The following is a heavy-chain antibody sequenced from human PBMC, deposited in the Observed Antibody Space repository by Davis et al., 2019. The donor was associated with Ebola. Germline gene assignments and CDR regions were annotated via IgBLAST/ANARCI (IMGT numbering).Heavy chain of an antibody. J-gene: IGHJ5*02. CDR2: ISGSGDNT. D-gene: IGHD3-3*01. CDR3: AKYITTSPSRYFDP. Sequence: GESLKISCGTSGFTFSSYGMNWVRQAPGKGLEWVSYISGSGDNTYYADSVKGRFTISRDNSKNTLYLQMNSLRAEDTAIYYCAKYITTSPSRYFDPWGQGALVTVSS. V-gene: IGHV3-23*01. CDR1: GFTFSSYG.